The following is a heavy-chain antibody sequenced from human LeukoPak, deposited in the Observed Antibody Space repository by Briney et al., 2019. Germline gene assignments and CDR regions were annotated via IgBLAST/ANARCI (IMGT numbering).Heavy chain of an antibody. V-gene: IGHV4-59*08. J-gene: IGHJ6*03. CDR2: IYYSGST. Sequence: SETLSLTCTVSGGSISSYYWSWIRQPPGKGLEWIGYIYYSGSTNYNPSLKSRVTISVDTSKNQFSLKLSSVPAADTAVYYCASPLGSSGWYYYYYYMDVWGKGPTVPVSS. CDR3: ASPLGSSGWYYYYYYMDV. D-gene: IGHD6-19*01. CDR1: GGSISSYY.